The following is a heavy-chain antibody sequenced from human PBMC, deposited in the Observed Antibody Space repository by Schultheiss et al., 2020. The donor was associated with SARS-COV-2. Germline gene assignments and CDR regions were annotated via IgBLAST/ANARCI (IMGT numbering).Heavy chain of an antibody. CDR3: VRDRSWWTPYNCFDL. V-gene: IGHV3-11*04. CDR2: ISSSGSTI. J-gene: IGHJ5*02. CDR1: GFTFSDYY. D-gene: IGHD2-15*01. Sequence: GGSLRLSRAASGFTFSDYYMSWIRQAPGKGLEWVSYISSSGSTIYYADSVKGRFTISRDNAKNSLYLQMHSLRAEDTAVYYCVRDRSWWTPYNCFDLWGRGTLVTVSS.